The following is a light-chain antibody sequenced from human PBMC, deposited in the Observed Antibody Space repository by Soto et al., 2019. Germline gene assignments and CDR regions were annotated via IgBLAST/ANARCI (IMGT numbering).Light chain of an antibody. Sequence: DIQMTQSPSSVSASVGDRVTITCRASQDINSWLAWYQQRPGKAPKLLIYAASNLQIGVPSRFSGSGSGTDFTLTISSLQPDDFATYYCQQANSFPLTFGPGTKVDIK. CDR1: QDINSW. J-gene: IGKJ3*01. CDR3: QQANSFPLT. CDR2: AAS. V-gene: IGKV1-12*02.